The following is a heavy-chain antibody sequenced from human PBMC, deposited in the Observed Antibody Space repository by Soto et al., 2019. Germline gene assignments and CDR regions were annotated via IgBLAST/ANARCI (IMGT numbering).Heavy chain of an antibody. V-gene: IGHV4-31*03. D-gene: IGHD3-22*01. J-gene: IGHJ4*02. CDR2: IYYSGST. CDR3: ARDGRTSGYYLDY. CDR1: GGSISSGGYY. Sequence: PSETLSLTCTVSGGSISSGGYYWSWIRQHPGKGLEWIGYIYYSGSTYYNPSLKSRVTISVDTSKNQFSLKLSSVTVADTAVYYCARDGRTSGYYLDYWGQGTPVTVSS.